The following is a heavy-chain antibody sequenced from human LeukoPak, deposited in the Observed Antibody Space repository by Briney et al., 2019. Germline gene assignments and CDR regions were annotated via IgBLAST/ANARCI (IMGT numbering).Heavy chain of an antibody. V-gene: IGHV4-4*07. CDR3: ARDEPNRDGYNSAAFDI. D-gene: IGHD5-24*01. CDR1: GDSITNYY. CDR2: IYTSGST. Sequence: SETLSLTCTVSGDSITNYYWSWIRQPAGKGLEWIGHIYTSGSTNYNPSLKSRVTMSVDTSKNQFSLKLSSMTAADTAVYYCARDEPNRDGYNSAAFDIWGQGTMVTVSS. J-gene: IGHJ3*02.